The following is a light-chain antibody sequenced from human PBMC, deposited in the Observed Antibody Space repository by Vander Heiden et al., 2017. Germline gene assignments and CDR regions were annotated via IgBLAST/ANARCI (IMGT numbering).Light chain of an antibody. CDR1: SPNIGAGYD. CDR2: GNS. CDR3: QSYDSSRSGSV. Sequence: QSVLTQPPSVSGAPGQRVTIPCTGSSPNIGAGYDAPWYQPLAGTAPHLLIYGNSNRPSAVPARFSGSMSGTSASLAITWLQAEAEADYYCQSYDSSRSGSVFGGGTKLTVL. J-gene: IGLJ2*01. V-gene: IGLV1-40*01.